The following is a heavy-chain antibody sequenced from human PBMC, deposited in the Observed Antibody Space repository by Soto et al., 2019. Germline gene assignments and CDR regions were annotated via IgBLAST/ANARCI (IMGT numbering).Heavy chain of an antibody. J-gene: IGHJ5*02. CDR1: GFSLSRYG. CDR2: LWSNGIKR. Sequence: PGGSLRLSCTASGFSLSRYGLHWIRQAAGKGLEWVAGLWSNGIKRSYADSVKGRFTISRDTSENMLYLQMNSLGAEDTAVYYCGRDLSHWSLLIDPWGQGT. V-gene: IGHV3-33*01. D-gene: IGHD2-8*02. CDR3: GRDLSHWSLLIDP.